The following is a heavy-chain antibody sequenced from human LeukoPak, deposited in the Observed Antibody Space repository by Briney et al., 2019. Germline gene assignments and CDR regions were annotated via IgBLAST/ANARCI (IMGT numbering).Heavy chain of an antibody. CDR1: GGSISSYY. J-gene: IGHJ4*02. V-gene: IGHV4-59*08. Sequence: KPSETLSLTCTVSGGSISSYYWSWIRQPPGKGLEWIGYIYYSGSTNYNPSLKSRVTISLDTSKKQFSLNLYSVTAADTAVYYCVRQRLLWFGESNSGFDYWGQGTLVTVSS. CDR3: VRQRLLWFGESNSGFDY. D-gene: IGHD3-10*01. CDR2: IYYSGST.